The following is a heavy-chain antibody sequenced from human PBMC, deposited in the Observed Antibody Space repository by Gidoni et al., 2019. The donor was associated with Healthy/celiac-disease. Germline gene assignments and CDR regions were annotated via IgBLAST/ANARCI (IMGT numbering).Heavy chain of an antibody. D-gene: IGHD4-17*01. J-gene: IGHJ2*01. CDR2: ISWNSGSI. V-gene: IGHV3-9*01. CDR1: GFTFDEYA. CDR3: ARTTVVWYFDL. Sequence: EVQLVESGGGLVQPGRSLRLSCAASGFTFDEYAMHWVRQAPGKGLEWVSGISWNSGSIGYADSVKGRFTISRDNAKNSLYLQMNSLRAEDTALYYCARTTVVWYFDLWGRGTLVTVSS.